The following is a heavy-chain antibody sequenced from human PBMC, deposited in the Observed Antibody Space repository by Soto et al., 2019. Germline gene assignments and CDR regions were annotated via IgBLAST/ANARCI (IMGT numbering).Heavy chain of an antibody. D-gene: IGHD3-3*01. CDR2: ISSSGTTI. CDR3: ARGGVEPFDY. Sequence: GGSLRLSCVASEFTFSSYEMNWVRQAPGKGLEWVSYISSSGTTIYYTDSVKGRFTISRDNAKSELYLQMSSLRLEDTAVYYCARGGVEPFDYWGQGALVTVSS. CDR1: EFTFSSYE. V-gene: IGHV3-48*03. J-gene: IGHJ4*02.